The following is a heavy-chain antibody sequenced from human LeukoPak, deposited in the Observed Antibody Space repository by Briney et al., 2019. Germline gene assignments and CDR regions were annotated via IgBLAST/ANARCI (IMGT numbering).Heavy chain of an antibody. D-gene: IGHD3-22*01. CDR1: GYTFTSYD. J-gene: IGHJ4*02. CDR2: MNPNSGNT. V-gene: IGHV1-8*01. CDR3: ARGSKGVPAAKKYYYDSRIYAY. Sequence: GASVKVSCKASGYTFTSYDINWVRQATGQGLEWMGWMNPNSGNTGYAQKFQGRVTMTRNTSISTAYMELSSLSSEDTAVYYCARGSKGVPAAKKYYYDSRIYAYWGQGTLVTVSA.